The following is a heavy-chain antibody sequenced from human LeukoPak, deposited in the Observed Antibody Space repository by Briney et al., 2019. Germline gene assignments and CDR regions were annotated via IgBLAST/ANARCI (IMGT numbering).Heavy chain of an antibody. CDR2: IHYVGST. D-gene: IGHD6-19*01. CDR1: GGSFSNYNYY. Sequence: SETLSLTCTVSGGSFSNYNYYWGWIRQSPGKGLEWIGSIHYVGSTNYNPSLKSRVTISVDTSKNQFSLKLSSVTAADTAVYYCARDGRAAGLEYFQHWGQGTLVTVSS. CDR3: ARDGRAAGLEYFQH. J-gene: IGHJ1*01. V-gene: IGHV4-39*07.